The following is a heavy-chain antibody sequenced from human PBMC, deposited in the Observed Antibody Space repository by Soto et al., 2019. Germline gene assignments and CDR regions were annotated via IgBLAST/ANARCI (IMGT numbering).Heavy chain of an antibody. Sequence: QVQLVQSGAKMKKPGASVKVSCKASGYTFTSYDINWVRQAAGQGPEWMGSVTPRNGDTAFAQKYQGRVTVTSNTSMSTVYMELSNLRSDDTAVYYCARGGSYWARRHYFDSWGQGTLVTVSS. CDR2: VTPRNGDT. V-gene: IGHV1-8*02. J-gene: IGHJ4*02. D-gene: IGHD2-8*02. CDR3: ARGGSYWARRHYFDS. CDR1: GYTFTSYD.